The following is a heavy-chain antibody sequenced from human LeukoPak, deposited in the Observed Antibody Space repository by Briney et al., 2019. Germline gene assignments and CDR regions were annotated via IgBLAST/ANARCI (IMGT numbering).Heavy chain of an antibody. CDR1: GGSISSYY. Sequence: PSETLSLTCTVSGGSISSYYWSWIRQPAGKGLEWIGRIYTSGSTNYNPSLKSRVTMSVDTSKNQFSLKLSSVTAADTAVYYCARGNVDFWSGYYRSDAFDIWGQGTMVTVSS. J-gene: IGHJ3*02. CDR3: ARGNVDFWSGYYRSDAFDI. V-gene: IGHV4-4*07. D-gene: IGHD3-3*01. CDR2: IYTSGST.